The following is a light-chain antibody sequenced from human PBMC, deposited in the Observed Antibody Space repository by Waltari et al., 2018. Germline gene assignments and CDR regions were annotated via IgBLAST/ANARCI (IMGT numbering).Light chain of an antibody. CDR3: HSRDASGVAGS. CDR1: SLRRYY. J-gene: IGLJ2*01. Sequence: SSELTQDPAVSVAMGQTVRITCQGDSLRRYYASWYQQRPGQAPILVMYAKNNRPSGVPDRFSGSSSHNTASLTITGAQAEDEASYYCHSRDASGVAGSFGGGTKLTVL. V-gene: IGLV3-19*01. CDR2: AKN.